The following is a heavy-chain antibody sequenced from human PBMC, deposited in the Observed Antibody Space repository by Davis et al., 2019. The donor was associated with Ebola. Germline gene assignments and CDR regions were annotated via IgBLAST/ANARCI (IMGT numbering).Heavy chain of an antibody. D-gene: IGHD1-26*01. CDR1: GYSISSGGYS. Sequence: MPSETLSLTCSVSGYSISSGGYSWSWIRQPPGKGLEWIGYIYHSGSTYYNPSLKSRVTISVDRSKNQFSLKLESVTAADTAVYYCAFVGVNTKGDAEDSWGRGTTVIVSS. V-gene: IGHV4-30-2*01. CDR3: AFVGVNTKGDAEDS. J-gene: IGHJ3*02. CDR2: IYHSGST.